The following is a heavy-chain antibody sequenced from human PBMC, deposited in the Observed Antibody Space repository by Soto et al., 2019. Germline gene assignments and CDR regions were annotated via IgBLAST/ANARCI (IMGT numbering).Heavy chain of an antibody. CDR3: ARGYDGGYFDL. D-gene: IGHD1-1*01. Sequence: QVQLQESGPGLVKPSQTLSLTCTVSGGSISSGGYYWSWIRQHPGKGLEWIGYIYYSGSTYYNPALKSXXTXSXXTSKNQVPLKLSSVTAAGTAVYYCARGYDGGYFDLWGRGTLVTVSS. V-gene: IGHV4-31*03. J-gene: IGHJ2*01. CDR2: IYYSGST. CDR1: GGSISSGGYY.